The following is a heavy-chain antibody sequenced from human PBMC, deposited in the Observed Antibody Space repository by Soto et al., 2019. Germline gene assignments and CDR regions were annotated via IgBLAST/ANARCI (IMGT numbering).Heavy chain of an antibody. V-gene: IGHV1-69*01. J-gene: IGHJ4*02. Sequence: QVQLVQSGAEVRKPGSSVKVSCKASGLTYSSSAISWVRQAPGQGTEWMGGINPILGTPDYAPKFQGRVTITADESTRTVYMDLGSLRSEDTAMYYCARGGVDVVATSAFDYWGQGTLVTVSS. CDR3: ARGGVDVVATSAFDY. CDR2: INPILGTP. CDR1: GLTYSSSA. D-gene: IGHD5-12*01.